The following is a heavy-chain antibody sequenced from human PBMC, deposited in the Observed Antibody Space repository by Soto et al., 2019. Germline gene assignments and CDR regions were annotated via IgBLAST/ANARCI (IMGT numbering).Heavy chain of an antibody. J-gene: IGHJ4*02. CDR3: VRGGLIGIFDY. Sequence: GGSLRLSCAASGFSFSSYSMHWVRQAPGKGLEWVSAISPDSVYIYYADSVKGRFTISRDNAKNSLYLQMNSPRAEDTAVYYCVRGGLIGIFDYWGQGTLVTVSS. D-gene: IGHD2-21*01. V-gene: IGHV3-21*01. CDR1: GFSFSSYS. CDR2: ISPDSVYI.